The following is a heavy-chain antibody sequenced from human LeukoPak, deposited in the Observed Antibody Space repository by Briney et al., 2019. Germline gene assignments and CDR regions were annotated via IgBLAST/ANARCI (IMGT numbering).Heavy chain of an antibody. CDR2: IYHSGNT. Sequence: SETLSLTCAVYGGSFSGYYWGWIRQPPGRGLEWIGSIYHSGNTYYNPSLKNRVTISIDTSKNQFSLKLNSVTAADTAIYYCARRTTYFGWRPSESPSCFDYWGQGTLATVSS. CDR1: GGSFSGYY. D-gene: IGHD3-9*01. J-gene: IGHJ4*02. CDR3: ARRTTYFGWRPSESPSCFDY. V-gene: IGHV4-38-2*01.